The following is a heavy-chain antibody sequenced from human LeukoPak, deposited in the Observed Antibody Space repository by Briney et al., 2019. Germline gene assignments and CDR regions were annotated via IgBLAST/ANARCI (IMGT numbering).Heavy chain of an antibody. Sequence: ASVKVSCKVSGYTLTELSMHWVRQAPGKGLEWMGGFDPEDGETIYAQKFQGRVTMTEDTSTDTAYMELSSLRSEDTAVYYCATSRYITNHYYYGMDVWGQRTTGNVSS. J-gene: IGHJ6*02. V-gene: IGHV1-24*01. D-gene: IGHD3-10*01. CDR3: ATSRYITNHYYYGMDV. CDR2: FDPEDGET. CDR1: GYTLTELS.